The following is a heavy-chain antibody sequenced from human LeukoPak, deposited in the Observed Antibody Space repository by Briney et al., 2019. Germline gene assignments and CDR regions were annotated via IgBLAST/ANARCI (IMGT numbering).Heavy chain of an antibody. D-gene: IGHD6-13*01. Sequence: GASVKVSCKASGYTFTSYGISWVRQAPGQGLEWMGWISAYNGNTNYAQKLQGRVTMTTDTSTSTAYMELRSLRSDDTAVYYCARESWSSGWYYFDYWGQGTLVTVSS. CDR2: ISAYNGNT. CDR1: GYTFTSYG. J-gene: IGHJ4*02. CDR3: ARESWSSGWYYFDY. V-gene: IGHV1-18*01.